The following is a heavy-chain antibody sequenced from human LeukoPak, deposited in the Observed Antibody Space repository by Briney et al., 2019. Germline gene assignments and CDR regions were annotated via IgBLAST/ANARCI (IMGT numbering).Heavy chain of an antibody. Sequence: QSGGSLRLTCAASGRTFSNYWMCWVRLAQGTGLELVANRKEDGNERSYVDSVKGRFAISRVNAKKPLYLQMSSLRAEETDVYYCVRERSRFYYWGQGTPVTVSS. V-gene: IGHV3-7*01. CDR3: VRERSRFYY. CDR2: RKEDGNER. J-gene: IGHJ4*02. CDR1: GRTFSNYW. D-gene: IGHD2-2*01.